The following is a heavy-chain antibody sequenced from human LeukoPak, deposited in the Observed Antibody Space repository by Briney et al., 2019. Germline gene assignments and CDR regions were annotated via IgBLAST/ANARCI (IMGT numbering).Heavy chain of an antibody. D-gene: IGHD3-10*01. CDR3: ARHSQVVRGWFDP. V-gene: IGHV4-59*08. CDR2: IFHSGST. J-gene: IGHJ5*02. CDR1: GGSISSYY. Sequence: PSETLSPTCTVSGGSISSYYWSWIRQPPGKGLEWIGYIFHSGSTNYSPSLKSRVTMSVDTSKSQFPLKLSSVTAADTAVYYCARHSQVVRGWFDPWGQGTLVTVSS.